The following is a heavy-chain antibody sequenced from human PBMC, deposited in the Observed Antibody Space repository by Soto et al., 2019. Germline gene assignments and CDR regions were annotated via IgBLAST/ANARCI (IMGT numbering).Heavy chain of an antibody. CDR1: GGSFSGYY. J-gene: IGHJ4*02. V-gene: IGHV4-34*01. D-gene: IGHD3-10*01. CDR3: ARHRGPTGPNY. CDR2: INHSGST. Sequence: PSETLSLTCAVYGGSFSGYYWSWIRQPPGKGLEWIGEINHSGSTNYNPSLKSRVTISVDTSKNQFSLNLNSVTATDTAVYYCARHRGPTGPNYWGQGTLVTVSS.